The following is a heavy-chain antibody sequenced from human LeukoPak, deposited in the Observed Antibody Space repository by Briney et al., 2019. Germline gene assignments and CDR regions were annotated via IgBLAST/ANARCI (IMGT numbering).Heavy chain of an antibody. D-gene: IGHD6-19*01. CDR2: IIPIFGTA. Sequence: SVNVSCKASGGTFSSYAISWVRQAPGQGLEWMGRIIPIFGTANYAQKFQGRVTITTDESTSTAYMELSSLRSEDTAVYYCLYSSGLHRYYFDYWGQGTLVTVSS. CDR3: LYSSGLHRYYFDY. CDR1: GGTFSSYA. V-gene: IGHV1-69*05. J-gene: IGHJ4*02.